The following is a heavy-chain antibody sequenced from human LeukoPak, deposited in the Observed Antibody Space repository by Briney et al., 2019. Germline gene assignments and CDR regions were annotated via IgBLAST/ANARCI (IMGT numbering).Heavy chain of an antibody. D-gene: IGHD2-2*01. CDR1: GGTFSSYA. Sequence: GASVKVSCKASGGTFSSYAISWVRQAPGQGLEWMGWISAYNGNTNYAQKLQGRVTMTTDTSTSTAYMELRSLRSDDTAVYYCARDCSSTSCYHPVRYWGQGTLVTVSS. CDR3: ARDCSSTSCYHPVRY. J-gene: IGHJ4*02. CDR2: ISAYNGNT. V-gene: IGHV1-18*01.